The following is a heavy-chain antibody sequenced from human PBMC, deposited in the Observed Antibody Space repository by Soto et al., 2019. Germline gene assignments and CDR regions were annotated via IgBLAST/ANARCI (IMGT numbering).Heavy chain of an antibody. V-gene: IGHV3-30*18. CDR3: AKDLLLTTITTVGD. J-gene: IGHJ4*02. D-gene: IGHD4-17*01. Sequence: QVQLVESGGGVVQPGRSLRLSCTATGFSLSTYGMHWVRQAPGKGLEWLSVISYDGNNKYYADSVKGRFTISRDNSKNTLWLQMDSLRTEDTAVYYCAKDLLLTTITTVGDWGQGTLVTLSS. CDR2: ISYDGNNK. CDR1: GFSLSTYG.